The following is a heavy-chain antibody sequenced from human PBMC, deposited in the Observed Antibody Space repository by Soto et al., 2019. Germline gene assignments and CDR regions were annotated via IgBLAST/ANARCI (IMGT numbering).Heavy chain of an antibody. V-gene: IGHV1-69*01. J-gene: IGHJ4*02. CDR2: IIPIFGTA. CDR3: ARVPYYDFWSGSKRTYYFDY. Sequence: QVQLVQSGAEVKKPGSSVKVSCKASGGTFSSYAISWVRQAPGQGLEWMGGIIPIFGTANYAQKFQGRVTITADESTSTAYMELSGLRSEDTAVYYCARVPYYDFWSGSKRTYYFDYWGQGTLVTVSS. CDR1: GGTFSSYA. D-gene: IGHD3-3*01.